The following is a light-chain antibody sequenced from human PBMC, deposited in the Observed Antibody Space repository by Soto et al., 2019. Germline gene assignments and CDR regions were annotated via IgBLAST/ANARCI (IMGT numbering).Light chain of an antibody. CDR3: QQGTDWPPGT. Sequence: EIVLTQSPATLSLSPGARAPLSCRASQSVSRNLAWYQQHPGQAPRLLIYDASNRATGIPDRFRGSGSGTDFTLTISSLEPEDFALYYCQQGTDWPPGTFGQGTKVDIK. CDR1: QSVSRN. CDR2: DAS. J-gene: IGKJ1*01. V-gene: IGKV3-11*01.